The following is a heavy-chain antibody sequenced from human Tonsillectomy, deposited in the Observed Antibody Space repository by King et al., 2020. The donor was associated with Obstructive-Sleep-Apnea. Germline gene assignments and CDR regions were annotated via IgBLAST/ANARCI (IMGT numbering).Heavy chain of an antibody. D-gene: IGHD5-24*01. V-gene: IGHV3-48*01. Sequence: QLVQSGGALVQPGGSLRLSCAASGFTFSTYTMNWVRQAPGKGLEWLSYITSSSGTIYYADSVKGRFTISRDNAYNSLFLQMNSLRAEDTAVYYCVRGGRWLQFPYFDYWGQGTLVTVSS. CDR2: ITSSSGTI. J-gene: IGHJ4*02. CDR3: VRGGRWLQFPYFDY. CDR1: GFTFSTYT.